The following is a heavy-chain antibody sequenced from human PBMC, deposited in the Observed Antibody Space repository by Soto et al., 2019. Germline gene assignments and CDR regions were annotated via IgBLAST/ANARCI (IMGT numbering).Heavy chain of an antibody. V-gene: IGHV4-4*02. CDR2: IYHSGST. J-gene: IGHJ4*02. CDR3: ARDRGDSSGYCLDY. Sequence: SETLSLTCAVSGGSISSNNWWSWVRQPPGKGLEWIGEIYHSGSTNYNPSLKSRVTISVDKSKNQFSLKLSSVTAADTAVYYCARDRGDSSGYCLDYWGQGTLVTVSS. CDR1: GGSISSNNW. D-gene: IGHD3-22*01.